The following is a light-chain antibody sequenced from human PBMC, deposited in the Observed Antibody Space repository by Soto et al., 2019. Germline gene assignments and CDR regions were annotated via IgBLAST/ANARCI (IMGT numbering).Light chain of an antibody. CDR3: QQRSSWPFT. Sequence: EVVLTQSPATLSLSPGEGATLSCRASQSIGNYLAWYQQKPGQAPRLLIYATSNRATGIPARFSGSGAATDCTLTISSLEPEDFAVYYCQQRSSWPFTFGPGTKVDIK. CDR2: ATS. CDR1: QSIGNY. J-gene: IGKJ3*01. V-gene: IGKV3-11*01.